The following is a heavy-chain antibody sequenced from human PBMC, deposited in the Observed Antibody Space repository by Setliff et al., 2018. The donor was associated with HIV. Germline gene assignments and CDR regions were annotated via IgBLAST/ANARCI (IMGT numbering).Heavy chain of an antibody. D-gene: IGHD4-4*01. Sequence: TGGSLRLSCAASGFSFRSYAVSWVRQAPGKGLEWVSVISGSGDITYYRESVKGRFTVSRDNSNNTVYLQMNSLRAEDTAMYYCAKTQTVITVYGPFDSWGQGTPVTVS. V-gene: IGHV3-23*01. CDR2: ISGSGDIT. CDR1: GFSFRSYA. J-gene: IGHJ4*02. CDR3: AKTQTVITVYGPFDS.